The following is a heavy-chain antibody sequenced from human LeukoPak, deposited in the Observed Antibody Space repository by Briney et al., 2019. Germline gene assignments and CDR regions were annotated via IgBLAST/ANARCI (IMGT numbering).Heavy chain of an antibody. J-gene: IGHJ4*02. CDR2: ISAYNGNT. CDR3: ATSYHYDSSGYPNYFDY. V-gene: IGHV1-18*01. D-gene: IGHD3-22*01. CDR1: GYTFTSYG. Sequence: ASVNVSCKASGYTFTSYGITWVRQAPGQGPEWMGWISAYNGNTEYALKLQGRVTMTTDTSTNTAYMELRSLRSDDTAVYYCATSYHYDSSGYPNYFDYWGQGTLVTVSS.